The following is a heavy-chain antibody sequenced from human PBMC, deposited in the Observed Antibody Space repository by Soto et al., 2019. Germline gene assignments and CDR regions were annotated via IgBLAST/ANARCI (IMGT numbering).Heavy chain of an antibody. V-gene: IGHV4-31*03. D-gene: IGHD5-12*01. CDR1: GGSISSGGYY. CDR3: ARAGIVATTYFDY. J-gene: IGHJ4*02. CDR2: IYYSGST. Sequence: SETLSLTCTVSGGSISSGGYYWSWIRQHPGKGLEWIGYIYYSGSTYYNPSLKSRVTISVDTSKNQFSLKLSSVTAADTAVYYCARAGIVATTYFDYWGQGTLVTVSS.